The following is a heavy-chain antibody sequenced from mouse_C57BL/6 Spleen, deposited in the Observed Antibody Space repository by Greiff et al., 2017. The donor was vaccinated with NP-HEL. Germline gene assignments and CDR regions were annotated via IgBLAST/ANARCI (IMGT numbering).Heavy chain of an antibody. CDR3: ARRDSNYGYFDV. CDR2: ISSGSSTI. CDR1: GFTFSDYG. D-gene: IGHD2-5*01. Sequence: EVMLVESGGGLVKPGGSLKLSCAASGFTFSDYGMHWVRQAPEKGLEWVAYISSGSSTIYYADTVKGRFTISRDNAKNTLFLQMTSLRAEDTAMYYCARRDSNYGYFDVWGTGTTVTVSS. J-gene: IGHJ1*03. V-gene: IGHV5-17*01.